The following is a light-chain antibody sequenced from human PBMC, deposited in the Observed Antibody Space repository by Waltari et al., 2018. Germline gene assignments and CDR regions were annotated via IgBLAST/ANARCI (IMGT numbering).Light chain of an antibody. V-gene: IGLV1-47*01. CDR1: RSNIGSNS. CDR3: AAWDDSLSGWV. J-gene: IGLJ3*02. Sequence: QSVLTQPPSASGTPGQRVTISCSGSRSNIGSNSVYWYQQLPVTAPQPLLYGKNQRPSGVPDRVSGSKSGTSASLAISGLRSEDEADYYCAAWDDSLSGWVFGGGTKLTVL. CDR2: GKN.